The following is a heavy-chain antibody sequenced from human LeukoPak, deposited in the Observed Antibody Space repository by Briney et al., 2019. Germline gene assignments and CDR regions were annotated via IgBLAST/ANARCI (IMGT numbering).Heavy chain of an antibody. Sequence: GASVKVSCKASGGTFSSYAISWVRQAPGQGLEWMGWINTNTGNPTYAQGFTGRFVFSLDTSVSTAYLQISSLKAEDTAVYYCAKDQLGYCSGGSCYSWFDPWGQGTLVTVSS. CDR1: GGTFSSYA. D-gene: IGHD2-15*01. J-gene: IGHJ5*02. CDR2: INTNTGNP. V-gene: IGHV7-4-1*02. CDR3: AKDQLGYCSGGSCYSWFDP.